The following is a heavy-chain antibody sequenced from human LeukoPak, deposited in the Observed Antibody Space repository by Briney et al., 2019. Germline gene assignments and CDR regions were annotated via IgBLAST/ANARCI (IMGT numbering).Heavy chain of an antibody. CDR3: ARAEKFGELPAHFDY. CDR2: INHSGGT. J-gene: IGHJ4*02. V-gene: IGHV4-34*01. Sequence: SETLSLTCAVYGGSFSGYYWSWIRQPPGKGLEWIGEINHSGGTNYNPSLKSRVTISVDTSKNQFSLKLSSVTAADTAVYYCARAEKFGELPAHFDYWGQGTLVTVSS. CDR1: GGSFSGYY. D-gene: IGHD3-10*01.